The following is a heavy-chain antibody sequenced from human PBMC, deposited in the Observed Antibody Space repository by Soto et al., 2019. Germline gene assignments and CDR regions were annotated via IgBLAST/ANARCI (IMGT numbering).Heavy chain of an antibody. CDR1: GFTFSSYA. V-gene: IGHV3-23*01. Sequence: HPGGSLRLSCAASGFTFSSYATNWVRQAPGKGLEWVSLISGGGGSTYYADSVKGRFTISRDNSKNTLYLQMNSLRADDTAVYYCAKATSTWAQIDYWGQGTLVTVSS. D-gene: IGHD6-13*01. CDR2: ISGGGGST. J-gene: IGHJ4*02. CDR3: AKATSTWAQIDY.